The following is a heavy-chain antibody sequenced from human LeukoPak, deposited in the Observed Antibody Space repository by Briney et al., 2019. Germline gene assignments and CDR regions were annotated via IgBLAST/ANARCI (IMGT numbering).Heavy chain of an antibody. CDR1: GFTFSTYA. CDR2: IGGSDGRT. D-gene: IGHD3/OR15-3a*01. J-gene: IGHJ4*02. CDR3: AKRGVVIRVILVGFHKEAYYFES. Sequence: GGSLRLSCAASGFTFSTYAMSWVRQAPGKGLEWVSLIGGSDGRTRYADSVKGRFTIARDNRKNTLYLQMNSLRAEDTAVYFCAKRGVVIRVILVGFHKEAYYFESWGQGALVTVSS. V-gene: IGHV3-23*01.